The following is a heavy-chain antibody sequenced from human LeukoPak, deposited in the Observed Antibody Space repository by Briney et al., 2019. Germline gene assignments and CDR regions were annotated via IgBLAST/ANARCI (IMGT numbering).Heavy chain of an antibody. D-gene: IGHD1-26*01. J-gene: IGHJ3*02. V-gene: IGHV4-59*01. Sequence: SETLSLTCTVSGGTISRYYLSWIRQPPGKGLEWIAYIDYSGSTNYNPSLKSRLTISLDASKNQFSLKLSSVPAADTAVYYCARDRRRDLLHAFDIWGQGTMVTVSS. CDR2: IDYSGST. CDR1: GGTISRYY. CDR3: ARDRRRDLLHAFDI.